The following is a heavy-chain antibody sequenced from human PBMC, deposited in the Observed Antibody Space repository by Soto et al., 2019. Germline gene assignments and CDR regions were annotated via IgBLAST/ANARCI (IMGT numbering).Heavy chain of an antibody. Sequence: PSETLSLTCAVYGGSFSGYYWSWIRQPPGKGLEWIGEINHSGSTNYNPSLKSRVTISVDTSKNQFSLKLSSVTAADTAVYYCARGLRVATTWGYYYYYGMDVWGQGTTVTSP. V-gene: IGHV4-34*01. CDR2: INHSGST. J-gene: IGHJ6*02. CDR3: ARGLRVATTWGYYYYYGMDV. D-gene: IGHD5-12*01. CDR1: GGSFSGYY.